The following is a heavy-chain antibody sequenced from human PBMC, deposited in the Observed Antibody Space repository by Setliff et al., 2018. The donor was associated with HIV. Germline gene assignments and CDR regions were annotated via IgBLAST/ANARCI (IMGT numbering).Heavy chain of an antibody. CDR1: GGTFSSSA. V-gene: IGHV1-69*10. CDR3: ATQTVAVGAPGYFDS. D-gene: IGHD2-15*01. CDR2: IIPVFGMT. J-gene: IGHJ4*02. Sequence: SVKVSCKASGGTFSSSALSWVRQARGQGPEWLGGIIPVFGMTDYAQNFQGRLTITADTSTRTAYKELLSLRSEDTAIYYCATQTVAVGAPGYFDSWGQGTLVTVSS.